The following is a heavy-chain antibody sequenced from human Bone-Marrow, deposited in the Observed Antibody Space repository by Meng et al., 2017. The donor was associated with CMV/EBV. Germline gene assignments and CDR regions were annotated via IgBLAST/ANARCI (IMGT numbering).Heavy chain of an antibody. CDR2: IYSGGST. CDR3: ARGTRGTSGYYYYYGMDV. J-gene: IGHJ6*02. D-gene: IGHD1-7*01. V-gene: IGHV3-66*02. Sequence: GALKISCAASGFTVSSNYMSWVRQAPGKGLEWVSVIYSGGSTYYADSVKGRFTISRDNSKNTLYLQMNSLRAEDTAVYYCARGTRGTSGYYYYYGMDVWGQGTTVTVSS. CDR1: GFTVSSNY.